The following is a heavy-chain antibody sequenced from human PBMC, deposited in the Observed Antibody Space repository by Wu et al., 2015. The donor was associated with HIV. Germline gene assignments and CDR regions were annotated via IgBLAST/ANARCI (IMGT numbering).Heavy chain of an antibody. CDR2: SDPEDGET. V-gene: IGHV1-24*01. D-gene: IGHD3-16*01. Sequence: HDQLVQSGAEVKKPGASVKVSCKVSGYTLSKLSVHWVRQAPGKGLEWMGGSDPEDGETVYAQKFQGRVTLTEDTSTDTAYMELTRLRSDDTAVYYCARGCSAFANRGCFDSWGQGTLVSVSS. CDR1: GYTLSKLS. CDR3: ARGCSAFANRGCFDS. J-gene: IGHJ4*02.